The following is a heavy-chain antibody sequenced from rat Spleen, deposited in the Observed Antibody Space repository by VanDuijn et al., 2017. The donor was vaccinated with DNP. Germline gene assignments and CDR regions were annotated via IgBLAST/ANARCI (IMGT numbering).Heavy chain of an antibody. CDR3: TRGGGGYSDY. CDR2: ISSGGST. V-gene: IGHV2-6*01. Sequence: QVQLKESGPGLVQPSQTLSLTCTVSGFSLTSYTVSWVRQPPGKGLEWIAAISSGGSTYYNSALKSRLSISRDTSKSQVFLKMNSLQTEDTAIYYCTRGGGGYSDYWGQGVMVTVSS. CDR1: GFSLTSYT. D-gene: IGHD1-11*01. J-gene: IGHJ2*01.